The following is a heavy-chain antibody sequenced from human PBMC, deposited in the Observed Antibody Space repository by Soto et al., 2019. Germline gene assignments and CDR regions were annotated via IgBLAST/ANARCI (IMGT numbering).Heavy chain of an antibody. CDR2: IYSGGST. D-gene: IGHD6-19*01. CDR1: GFTVSSTY. J-gene: IGHJ6*02. Sequence: GSLSHSCAASGFTVSSTYMSWVRQAPGAVLEWVSVIYSGGSTYYADSVKGRFTISRDNSKNTLYLQMNSLRAEDTAVYYCARDLSLGIAVAGTNYYGMDVWGQGTTVTVSS. V-gene: IGHV3-53*01. CDR3: ARDLSLGIAVAGTNYYGMDV.